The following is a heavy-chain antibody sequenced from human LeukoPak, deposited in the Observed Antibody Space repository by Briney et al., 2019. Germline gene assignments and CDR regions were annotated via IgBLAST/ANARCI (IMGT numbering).Heavy chain of an antibody. Sequence: RGSLILSCAAHGFPFINDWMSSVRQAPGKGLEWVDNIKQDGREKYFVDSVKGRFTISSDNAKNSLFLQMNRLRAEDTAVYYCARESGWGAAGGYFYYYYMDVWGKGTTVTVSS. CDR1: GFPFINDW. V-gene: IGHV3-7*01. CDR3: ARESGWGAAGGYFYYYYMDV. CDR2: IKQDGREK. J-gene: IGHJ6*03. D-gene: IGHD6-25*01.